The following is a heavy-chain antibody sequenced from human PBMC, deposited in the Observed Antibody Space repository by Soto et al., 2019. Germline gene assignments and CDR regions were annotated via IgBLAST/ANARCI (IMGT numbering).Heavy chain of an antibody. V-gene: IGHV1-18*01. J-gene: IGHJ4*02. CDR2: ISAYNDNI. D-gene: IGHD3-3*01. Sequence: QVQLVQSGAEVEKPGASVKVSCKTSGYTFTSYGITWVRQAPGQGLEWMGWISAYNDNINYAQRLQGRVTMTTDTSTSTAYMALRSLRSDDTAVYYCARHDFWSGYSDYWGQGTLVTVSS. CDR3: ARHDFWSGYSDY. CDR1: GYTFTSYG.